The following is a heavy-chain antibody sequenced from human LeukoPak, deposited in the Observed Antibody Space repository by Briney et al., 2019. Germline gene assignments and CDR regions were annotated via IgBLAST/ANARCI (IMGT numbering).Heavy chain of an antibody. CDR3: ARPIGDTYYYDSSGYHTPHDAFDI. V-gene: IGHV5-51*01. D-gene: IGHD3-22*01. J-gene: IGHJ3*02. CDR2: IYPGDCDT. CDR1: GYTFTSYW. Sequence: GESLKISCKGSGYTFTSYWIGWVRQIPGKGLEWMGIIYPGDCDTRYSPSFQGQVTISADKSISTAYLQWSSLKASDTAMYYCARPIGDTYYYDSSGYHTPHDAFDIWGQGTMVTVSS.